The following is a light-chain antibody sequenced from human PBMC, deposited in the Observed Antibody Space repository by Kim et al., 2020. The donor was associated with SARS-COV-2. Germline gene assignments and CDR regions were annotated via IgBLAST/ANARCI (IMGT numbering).Light chain of an antibody. CDR3: QVWDSSTVV. V-gene: IGLV3-9*01. CDR2: RDS. J-gene: IGLJ2*01. Sequence: SYELTQPLSVSVALGQTARITCGGNNIGSKNVHWYQQKPGQAPVLVIYRDSNRPSGIPERFSGSNSGNTATLTISRAQAGDEADYYCQVWDSSTVVFGGGTQLPVL. CDR1: NIGSKN.